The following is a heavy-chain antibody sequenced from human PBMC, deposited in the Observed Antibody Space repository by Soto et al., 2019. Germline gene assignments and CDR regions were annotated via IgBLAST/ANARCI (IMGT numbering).Heavy chain of an antibody. V-gene: IGHV3-21*01. CDR3: ARDHFGGYYGMDV. CDR1: GFTFSSYS. D-gene: IGHD3-16*01. J-gene: IGHJ6*02. CDR2: ISSSSSYI. Sequence: EVQLVESGGGLVKPGGSLRLSCAASGFTFSSYSMNWVRQAPGKGLEWVSSISSSSSYIYYADSVKGRFTISRDNAKNSLYLQMNSLRAEDTAVYYCARDHFGGYYGMDVWGQGTTVTVSS.